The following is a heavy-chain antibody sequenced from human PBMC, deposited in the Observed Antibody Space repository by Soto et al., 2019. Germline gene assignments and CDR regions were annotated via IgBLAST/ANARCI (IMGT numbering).Heavy chain of an antibody. CDR2: IDTGSKFM. V-gene: IGHV3-21*02. CDR3: ARETESYNGNDGLMDV. CDR1: GFTFSAYT. D-gene: IGHD1-20*01. Sequence: EVQLVESGGGLVKPGGSLRLSCAASGFTFSAYTMNWVRQAPGKGLEWISSIDTGSKFMVYADSVTGRFTSSRDNAKNSLYLQIDSLRAEDTAVYYFARETESYNGNDGLMDVWGQGTTVTVSS. J-gene: IGHJ6*02.